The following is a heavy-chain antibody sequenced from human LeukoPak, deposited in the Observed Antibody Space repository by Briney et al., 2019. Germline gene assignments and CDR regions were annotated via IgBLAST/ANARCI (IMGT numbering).Heavy chain of an antibody. CDR3: ARDLLRYFDWLGWFDP. CDR1: GFTFSSYS. CDR2: ISSSSSYI. V-gene: IGHV3-21*01. D-gene: IGHD3-9*01. J-gene: IGHJ5*02. Sequence: GGSLRLSCAASGFTFSSYSMNWVRQAPGKGLEWVSSISSSSSYIYYADSVKGRFTISRDNAKNSLYLQMNSLRAEDTAVYYCARDLLRYFDWLGWFDPWGQGTLVTVSS.